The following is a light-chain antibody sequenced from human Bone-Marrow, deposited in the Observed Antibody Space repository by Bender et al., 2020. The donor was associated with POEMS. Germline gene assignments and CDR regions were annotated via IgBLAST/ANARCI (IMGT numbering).Light chain of an antibody. V-gene: IGLV1-47*01. CDR1: NPNIGSNS. CDR3: AAWDDGLNVWV. CDR2: SNN. Sequence: QSMLTQPPSASGTPGQRVTISCSGSNPNIGSNSVSWYQQLPETAPKSLIYSNNLRPSGVPDRFSGSKSGTSASLAISGLRSEDEADYYCAAWDDGLNVWVFGGGTKLTVL. J-gene: IGLJ3*02.